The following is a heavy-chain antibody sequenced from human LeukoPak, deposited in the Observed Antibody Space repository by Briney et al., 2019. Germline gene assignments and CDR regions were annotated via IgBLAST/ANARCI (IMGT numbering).Heavy chain of an antibody. V-gene: IGHV3-48*04. J-gene: IGHJ4*02. CDR3: VRSLGDSSGYRLDF. D-gene: IGHD3-22*01. Sequence: PGGSLRLSCAASGFTFSSYSMNWVRQAPGKGLEWVSYISSSSSTIYYADSVKGRFTISRDNAKNSLYLQMNVLRAEDTAVYYCVRSLGDSSGYRLDFWGQGTLVTVSS. CDR2: ISSSSSTI. CDR1: GFTFSSYS.